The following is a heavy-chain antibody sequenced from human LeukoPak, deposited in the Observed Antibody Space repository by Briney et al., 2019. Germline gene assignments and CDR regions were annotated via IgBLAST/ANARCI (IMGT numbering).Heavy chain of an antibody. V-gene: IGHV1-69*04. CDR3: AEEDSGSSWTY. D-gene: IGHD1-26*01. J-gene: IGHJ4*02. Sequence: SVTVSFKASGGTFSSCAISWVRQAPGQGLEWMGRIIPILGIGNYAQKFPGRVTNTADKSTSTAYMELSSLRSEDTAVYYCAEEDSGSSWTYWGQGTLVTVSS. CDR1: GGTFSSCA. CDR2: IIPILGIG.